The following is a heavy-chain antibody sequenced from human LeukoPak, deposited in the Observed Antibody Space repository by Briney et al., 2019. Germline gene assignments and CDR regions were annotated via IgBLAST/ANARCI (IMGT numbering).Heavy chain of an antibody. Sequence: GGSLRLSCAASGFTFSDFYMSWIRQAPGKGLEWISSISSSGITINYADSVKGRLTISRDNAKKSLYLQMNSLRAEDTAVYHCGRDRPGGYWGQGTLVTVSS. CDR2: ISSSGITI. D-gene: IGHD1-14*01. J-gene: IGHJ4*02. V-gene: IGHV3-11*01. CDR3: GRDRPGGY. CDR1: GFTFSDFY.